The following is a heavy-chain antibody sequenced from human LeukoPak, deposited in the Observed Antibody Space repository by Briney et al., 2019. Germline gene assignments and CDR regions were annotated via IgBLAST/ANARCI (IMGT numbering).Heavy chain of an antibody. D-gene: IGHD6-6*01. CDR1: GYSIRSGYY. CDR2: IYHSEST. V-gene: IGHV4-38-2*01. J-gene: IGHJ4*02. Sequence: PSETLSLTCDVSGYSIRSGYYWGWIRQPPGKGLEWIGSIYHSESTYYNPSLKSRVTVSVDTSKNQLSLKVNSVTAADTAVYYCATLGYSSSSEVDWGQGTLVTVSS. CDR3: ATLGYSSSSEVD.